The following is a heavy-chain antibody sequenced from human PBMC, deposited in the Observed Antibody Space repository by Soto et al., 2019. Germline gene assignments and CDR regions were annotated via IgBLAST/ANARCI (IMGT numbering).Heavy chain of an antibody. Sequence: GGSLRLSCEVSGFTVSAYGMHWVRQAPGKGLEWVAAISHDGTNKNYGDSVKGRFTISRDNSKKTLYLQMNSLRPEDTALYYCAKDEYYYSRSGYYIFDSWGQGTLVTVSS. D-gene: IGHD3-22*01. V-gene: IGHV3-30*18. CDR1: GFTVSAYG. J-gene: IGHJ4*02. CDR3: AKDEYYYSRSGYYIFDS. CDR2: ISHDGTNK.